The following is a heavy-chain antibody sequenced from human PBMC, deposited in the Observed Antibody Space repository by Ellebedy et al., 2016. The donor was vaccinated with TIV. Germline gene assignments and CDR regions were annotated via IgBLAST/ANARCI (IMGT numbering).Heavy chain of an antibody. CDR1: GFTFSSYA. V-gene: IGHV3-23*01. CDR3: AKVSWCWDRNCTKYYFDY. CDR2: ISGSGGST. Sequence: GESLKISXAASGFTFSSYAMSWVRQAPGKGLEWVSAISGSGGSTYYADSVKGRFTISRDNSKNTLYLQMNSLRAEDTAVYYCAKVSWCWDRNCTKYYFDYWGQGTLVTVSS. J-gene: IGHJ4*02. D-gene: IGHD2-8*01.